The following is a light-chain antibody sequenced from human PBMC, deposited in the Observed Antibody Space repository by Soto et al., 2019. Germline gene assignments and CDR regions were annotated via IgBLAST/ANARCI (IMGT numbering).Light chain of an antibody. CDR3: QQYNDWPLT. V-gene: IGKV3-15*01. Sequence: EVVMTQSPVTLYVSPGERATLSCRASQSVSRNLAWYQQKPGQAPSLLIYGAFTRATGIPARFSGTGSGTEFTLTISSLQSEDFAIYYCQQYNDWPLTFGQGTNVDI. CDR2: GAF. J-gene: IGKJ1*01. CDR1: QSVSRN.